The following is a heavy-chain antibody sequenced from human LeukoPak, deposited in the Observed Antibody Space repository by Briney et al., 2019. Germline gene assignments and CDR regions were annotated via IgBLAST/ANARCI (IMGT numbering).Heavy chain of an antibody. Sequence: SETLSLTCAVYGGSFSGYYWSWIRQPPGKGLEWIGEINHSGSTNYNPSLKSRVTISVDTSKNQFSLKLSSVTAADTAVYYCARGIGCTAMVEFDYWGQGTLVTVSS. D-gene: IGHD5-18*01. CDR3: ARGIGCTAMVEFDY. CDR2: INHSGST. V-gene: IGHV4-34*01. CDR1: GGSFSGYY. J-gene: IGHJ4*02.